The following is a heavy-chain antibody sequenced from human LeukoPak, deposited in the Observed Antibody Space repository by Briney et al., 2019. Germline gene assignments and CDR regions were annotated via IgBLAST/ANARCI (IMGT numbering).Heavy chain of an antibody. V-gene: IGHV1-46*01. CDR1: GYTFTSYG. CDR3: ARVGYYYYYMDV. Sequence: GASVKVSCKASGYTFTSYGISWVRQAPGQGLGWMGIINPSGGSTSYAQKFQGRVTMTRDTSTSIVYMELSSLRSEDTAVYYCARVGYYYYYMDVWGKGTTVTVSS. CDR2: INPSGGST. D-gene: IGHD1-26*01. J-gene: IGHJ6*03.